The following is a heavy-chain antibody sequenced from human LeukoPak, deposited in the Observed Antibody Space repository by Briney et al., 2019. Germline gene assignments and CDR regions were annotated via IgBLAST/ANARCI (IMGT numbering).Heavy chain of an antibody. V-gene: IGHV4-34*01. J-gene: IGHJ4*02. CDR3: ARPNYYGSGSYYND. Sequence: SETLSLTCAVYIDSFTNYYWNWIRQTPGKGLEWIGEVNDSGGTNINPSLRSRVILSVDTSKNQFSLKLSSVTAADTAVYYCARPNYYGSGSYYNDWGQGTLVTVSS. CDR2: VNDSGGT. D-gene: IGHD3-10*01. CDR1: IDSFTNYY.